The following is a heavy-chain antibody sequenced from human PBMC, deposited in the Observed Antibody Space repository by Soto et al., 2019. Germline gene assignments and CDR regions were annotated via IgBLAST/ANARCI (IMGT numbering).Heavy chain of an antibody. CDR3: ARDKTKVRGWYGGIDWFDP. V-gene: IGHV1-58*02. Sequence: ASVKVSCKASGFTFTSSAMQWVRQARGQRLEWIGWIVVGSGNTNCAQKFQERVTITRDMSTSTAYMELSSLRSEDTAVYYCARDKTKVRGWYGGIDWFDPWGQGTLVTVSS. CDR2: IVVGSGNT. CDR1: GFTFTSSA. D-gene: IGHD6-19*01. J-gene: IGHJ5*02.